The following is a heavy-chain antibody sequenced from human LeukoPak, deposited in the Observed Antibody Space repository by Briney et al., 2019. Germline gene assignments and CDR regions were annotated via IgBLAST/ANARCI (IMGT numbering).Heavy chain of an antibody. V-gene: IGHV3-23*01. D-gene: IGHD1-26*01. CDR3: ARHLLYYFDY. CDR1: GFTFSSYG. J-gene: IGHJ4*02. CDR2: ISGSGGST. Sequence: GGSLRLSCAASGFTFSSYGMSWVRQAPGKGLEWVSAISGSGGSTYYADSVKGRFTISRDNSKDTLYLQMNSLRAEDTAVYYCARHLLYYFDYWGQGTLVTVSS.